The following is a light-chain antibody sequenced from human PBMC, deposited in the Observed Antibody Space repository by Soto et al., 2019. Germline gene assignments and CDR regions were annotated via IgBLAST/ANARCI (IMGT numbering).Light chain of an antibody. CDR2: DAS. CDR3: QQYDNLLPIT. CDR1: QDISKN. Sequence: IQMTQSPSSLSASVGDRVTITYQASQDISKNLNWYQQKPGKAPKLLIYDASSLQTGVPSRFSGSGSATHFTFTISSLQPEDVATYYCQQYDNLLPITFGQGTRLEI. V-gene: IGKV1-33*01. J-gene: IGKJ5*01.